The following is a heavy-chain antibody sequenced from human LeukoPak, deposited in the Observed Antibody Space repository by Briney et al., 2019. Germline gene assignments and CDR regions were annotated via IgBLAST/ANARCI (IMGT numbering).Heavy chain of an antibody. CDR3: RSTNPNVAFDI. V-gene: IGHV3-73*01. J-gene: IGHJ3*02. Sequence: GGSLKLSCAASGFTLSGSGLHWVRQASGKGLEWVGRVRSKANSYATAYAASVKGRFTISRDDSKNTAYLQMNSLKTEDTAVYYCRSTNPNVAFDIWGQGTMVTVSS. D-gene: IGHD2-2*01. CDR1: GFTLSGSG. CDR2: VRSKANSYAT.